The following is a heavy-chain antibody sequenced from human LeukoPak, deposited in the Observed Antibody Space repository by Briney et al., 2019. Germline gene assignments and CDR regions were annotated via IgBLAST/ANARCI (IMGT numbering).Heavy chain of an antibody. CDR1: GYSFTSYW. CDR3: ARHYSKYCSGGSCYSGNWFDP. V-gene: IGHV5-51*01. Sequence: GESLKISCKGSGYSFTSYWIGWVRQMPGKGLEWMGIIYPGDSDTRYSPSFQGQVTISADKSISTAYLQWSSLKASDTAMYCCARHYSKYCSGGSCYSGNWFDPWGQGTLVTVSS. J-gene: IGHJ5*02. D-gene: IGHD2-15*01. CDR2: IYPGDSDT.